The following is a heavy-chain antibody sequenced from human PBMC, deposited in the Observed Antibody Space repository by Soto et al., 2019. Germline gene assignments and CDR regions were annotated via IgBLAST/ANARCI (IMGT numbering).Heavy chain of an antibody. CDR3: AKVLNTGWLFFFDS. V-gene: IGHV3-23*01. CDR1: RFTFSTYA. D-gene: IGHD6-19*01. CDR2: ISGSGETT. Sequence: PGGSLRLSCAASRFTFSTYAMSWVRQAPGKGLEWVSGISGSGETTYYADSVKGRFTISRDNSKNTLYVQMNSLRVEDTAIYYCAKVLNTGWLFFFDSWGQGTLVTVSS. J-gene: IGHJ4*02.